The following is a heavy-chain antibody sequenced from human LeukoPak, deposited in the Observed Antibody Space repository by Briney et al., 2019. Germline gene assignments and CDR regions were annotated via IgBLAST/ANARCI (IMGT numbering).Heavy chain of an antibody. J-gene: IGHJ5*02. Sequence: GGSLRLSCAASGFTFSNYAMTWVRQAPGKGLEWVSSLSSRSRYIYYADSLKGRFTISRDNAKNSLYLQMNSLRAEDTAVYYCARDLGQYYDTSDNWLDPWGQGTLVTVSS. CDR2: LSSRSRYI. CDR3: ARDLGQYYDTSDNWLDP. V-gene: IGHV3-21*01. CDR1: GFTFSNYA. D-gene: IGHD3-22*01.